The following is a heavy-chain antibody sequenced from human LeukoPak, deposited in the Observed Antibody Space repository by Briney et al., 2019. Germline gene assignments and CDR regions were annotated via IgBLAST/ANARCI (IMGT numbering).Heavy chain of an antibody. V-gene: IGHV4-59*01. D-gene: IGHD5-18*01. CDR3: ASGTAMTYYMDV. CDR1: GGSISSYY. J-gene: IGHJ6*03. Sequence: SETLSLTCTVSGGSISSYYWSWIRRPPGKGLEWIGYIYYSGSTNYNPSLKSRVTISVDTSKNQFSLKLSSVTAADTAVYYCASGTAMTYYMDVWGKGTTVTVSS. CDR2: IYYSGST.